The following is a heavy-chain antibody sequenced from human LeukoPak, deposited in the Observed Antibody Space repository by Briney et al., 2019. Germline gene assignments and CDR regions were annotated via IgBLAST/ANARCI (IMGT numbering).Heavy chain of an antibody. CDR1: GYSMRNINNF. J-gene: IGHJ5*02. CDR3: ATTPLPTVTAYNWFDP. V-gene: IGHV4-39*07. D-gene: IGHD4-11*01. CDR2: IYYSGST. Sequence: SETLSLTCSVSGYSMRNINNFWGWIRQPPGKGLEWIGSIYYSGSTYYNPSLKSRVNLSIDTSKNQFSLKLSSVTAADTAVYYCATTPLPTVTAYNWFDPWGQGTLVTVSS.